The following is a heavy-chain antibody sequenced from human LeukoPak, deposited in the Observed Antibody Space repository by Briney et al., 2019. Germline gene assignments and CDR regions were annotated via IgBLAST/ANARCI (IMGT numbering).Heavy chain of an antibody. CDR3: ARDLSGYSDY. CDR1: GFTFSGYW. CDR2: ISDADGSIT. V-gene: IGHV3-74*01. D-gene: IGHD2-15*01. Sequence: GGSLRLSCAASGFTFSGYWMHWVRQAPGKGLVWVSRISDADGSITDYADSVRGRFTISRDTAKNTLYLEMNSLGAEDTAVYYCARDLSGYSDYWGQGTLVTVSS. J-gene: IGHJ4*02.